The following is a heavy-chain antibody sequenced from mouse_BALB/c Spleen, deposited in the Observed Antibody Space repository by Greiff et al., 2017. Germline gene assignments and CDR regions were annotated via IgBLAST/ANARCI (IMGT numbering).Heavy chain of an antibody. V-gene: IGHV1S81*02. CDR2: INPSNGGT. CDR1: GYTFTSYY. J-gene: IGHJ2*01. CDR3: TRDNGSSCHFDY. Sequence: QVQLQQSGAELVKPGASVKLSCKASGYTFTSYYMYWVKQRPGQGLEWIGGINPSNGGTNFNEKFKSKATLTVDKSSSTAYMQLSSLTSEDSAVYYCTRDNGSSCHFDYWGQGTTLTVSS. D-gene: IGHD1-1*01.